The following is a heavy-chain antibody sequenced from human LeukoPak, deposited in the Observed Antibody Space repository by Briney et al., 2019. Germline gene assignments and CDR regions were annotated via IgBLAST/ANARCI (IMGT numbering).Heavy chain of an antibody. CDR2: IIPILGIA. CDR3: ARQARKTDAFDI. Sequence: SVKVSCKASGGTFSSYAISWVRQAPGQGLEWMGRIIPILGIANYAQKFQGRVTITADKSTSTAYMELSSLRSEDTAVYYCARQARKTDAFDIWGQGTMVTVSS. V-gene: IGHV1-69*04. J-gene: IGHJ3*02. CDR1: GGTFSSYA.